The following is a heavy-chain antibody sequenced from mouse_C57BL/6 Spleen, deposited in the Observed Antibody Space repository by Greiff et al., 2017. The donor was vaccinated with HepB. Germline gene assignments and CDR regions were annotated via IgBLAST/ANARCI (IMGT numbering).Heavy chain of an antibody. V-gene: IGHV5-4*01. CDR3: AREGDTTVVATPYWYFDV. CDR2: ISDGGSYT. Sequence: EVKLMESGGGLVKPGGSLKLSCAASGFTFSSYAMSWVRQTPEKRLEWVATISDGGSYTYYPDNVKGRFTISRDNAKNNLYLQMSHLKSEDTAMYYCAREGDTTVVATPYWYFDVWGTGTTVTVSS. J-gene: IGHJ1*03. CDR1: GFTFSSYA. D-gene: IGHD1-1*01.